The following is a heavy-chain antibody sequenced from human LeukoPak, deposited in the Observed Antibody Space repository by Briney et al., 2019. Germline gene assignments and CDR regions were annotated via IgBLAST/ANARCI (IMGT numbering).Heavy chain of an antibody. J-gene: IGHJ4*02. Sequence: PGGSLRLSCAASGFTFSSYAMSWVRQAPGKGLEWVSVIYSGGSTYYADSVKGRFTISRDNAKNTLYLQMNSLRAEDTAVYYCGRGPSGNIAVAASVWGQGTLVTVSS. D-gene: IGHD6-19*01. V-gene: IGHV3-66*01. CDR1: GFTFSSYA. CDR2: IYSGGST. CDR3: GRGPSGNIAVAASV.